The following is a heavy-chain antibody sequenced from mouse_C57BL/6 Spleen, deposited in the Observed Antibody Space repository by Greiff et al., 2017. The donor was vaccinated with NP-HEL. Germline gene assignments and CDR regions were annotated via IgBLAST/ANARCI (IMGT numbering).Heavy chain of an antibody. V-gene: IGHV1-50*01. Sequence: QVQLQQPGAELVKPGASVKLSCKASGYTFTSYWMQWVKQRPGQGLEWIGEIDPSDSYTNYNQKFKGKATLTVDTSSSTAYMQLSSLTSEDSAVYYCARNKDGGFDYWGKGTTLTVAS. D-gene: IGHD2-3*01. J-gene: IGHJ2*01. CDR2: IDPSDSYT. CDR3: ARNKDGGFDY. CDR1: GYTFTSYW.